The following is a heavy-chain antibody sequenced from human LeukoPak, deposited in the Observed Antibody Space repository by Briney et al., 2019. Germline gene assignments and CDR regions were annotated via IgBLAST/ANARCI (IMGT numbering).Heavy chain of an antibody. D-gene: IGHD3-22*01. CDR2: IRNDGSNK. CDR3: AKGSMIVVVIVFDAFDI. Sequence: GGSLRLSCAASGFTFSSYAMHWVRQAPGKGLEWVAFIRNDGSNKYYADSVKGRFTISRDNSKNTLYLQMNSLRAEDTAVYYCAKGSMIVVVIVFDAFDIWGQGTMVTVSS. J-gene: IGHJ3*02. CDR1: GFTFSSYA. V-gene: IGHV3-30*02.